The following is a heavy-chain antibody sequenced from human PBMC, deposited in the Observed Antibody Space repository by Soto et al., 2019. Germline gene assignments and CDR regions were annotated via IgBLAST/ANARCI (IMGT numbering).Heavy chain of an antibody. V-gene: IGHV4-39*01. CDR3: ARYSSSTMVDS. J-gene: IGHJ4*02. CDR1: GGSMSSSTYY. D-gene: IGHD3-10*01. CDR2: IYYGGGT. Sequence: SQTLSLTCTVSGGSMSSSTYYWGWIRQPPGKGLEWIGSIYYGGGTHYNPSLKSRVSISIDTSKNQFSLNLNSVTAADTAMYYCARYSSSTMVDSWSQGTLVTVSS.